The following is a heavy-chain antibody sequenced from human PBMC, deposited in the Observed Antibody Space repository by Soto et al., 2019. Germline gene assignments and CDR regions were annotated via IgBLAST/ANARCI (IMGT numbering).Heavy chain of an antibody. J-gene: IGHJ6*02. CDR3: AKDIGMDV. CDR2: ISWNSGSI. V-gene: IGHV3-9*01. Sequence: PGGSLRLSCAASGFTFDDYAMHWVRQAPGKGLEWVSGISWNSGSIGYADSVKGRFTISRDNAKNSLYLQMNSLRAEDTALYYCAKDIGMDVWGQGTTVTVSS. CDR1: GFTFDDYA.